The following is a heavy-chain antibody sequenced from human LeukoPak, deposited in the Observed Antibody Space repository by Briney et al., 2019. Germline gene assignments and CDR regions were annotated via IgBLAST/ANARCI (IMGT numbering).Heavy chain of an antibody. J-gene: IGHJ4*02. V-gene: IGHV3-30*04. CDR1: GFTFSSYA. CDR2: ISYDGSNK. CDR3: ARDPFVKDGDPHFDY. D-gene: IGHD4-17*01. Sequence: GGSLRLSCAASGFTFSSYAMHWVRQAPGEGLEWVAVISYDGSNKYYADSVKGRFTISRDNSKNTLYLQMNSLRAEDTAVYYCARDPFVKDGDPHFDYWGQGTLVTVSS.